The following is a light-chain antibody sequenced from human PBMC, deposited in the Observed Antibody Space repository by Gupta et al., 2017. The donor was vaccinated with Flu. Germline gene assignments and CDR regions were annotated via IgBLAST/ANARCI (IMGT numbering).Light chain of an antibody. Sequence: PGPSSWSRGERATLSCRASESVSRYIKWYQQRPGQAPGLLIFGSSSRATGLPDRFSGSGSGTDFTLTISRREPEDFAVYYCQHKDSSPWTFGQGTKVEIK. CDR3: QHKDSSPWT. CDR2: GSS. CDR1: ESVSRY. V-gene: IGKV3-20*01. J-gene: IGKJ1*01.